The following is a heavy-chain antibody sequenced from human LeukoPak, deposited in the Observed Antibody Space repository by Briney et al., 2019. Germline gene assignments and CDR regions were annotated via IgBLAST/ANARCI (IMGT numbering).Heavy chain of an antibody. V-gene: IGHV3-21*01. CDR3: ARDGGGYSPDAFDI. D-gene: IGHD3-16*01. Sequence: PGGSLRLSCAASGFTFSSYSMNWVRQAPGKGLEWVSSISSSSSGYIYYADSVKGRFTISRDNAKNSLYLQMNSLRAEDTAVYYCARDGGGYSPDAFDIWGQGTMVTVSS. CDR2: ISSSSSGYI. J-gene: IGHJ3*02. CDR1: GFTFSSYS.